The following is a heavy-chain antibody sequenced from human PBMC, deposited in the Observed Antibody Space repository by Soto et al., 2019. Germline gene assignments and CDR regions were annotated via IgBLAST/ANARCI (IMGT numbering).Heavy chain of an antibody. CDR1: GFAFSSYA. D-gene: IGHD6-19*01. V-gene: IGHV3-23*01. CDR2: ISGSGSGT. J-gene: IGHJ4*02. Sequence: GGSLRLSCAASGFAFSSYAMSWVRQAPGKGLEWVSSISGSGSGTYYADAVKGRFTISRDNSKTTLYLQMSSLRAEDTAVYYCAKGGSGWAWYCFDYWGQGTLVTVSS. CDR3: AKGGSGWAWYCFDY.